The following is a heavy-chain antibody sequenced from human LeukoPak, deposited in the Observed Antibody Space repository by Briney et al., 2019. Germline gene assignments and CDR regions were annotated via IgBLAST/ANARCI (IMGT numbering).Heavy chain of an antibody. Sequence: GGSLRLSCAASGFTVSSNYMSRVRQAPGTGLEWASVIYSGGSTYYADSVKGRFTISRDNSKNTLYLQMNSLRAEDTAVYYCARDHRWLRYFDYWGQGTLVTVSS. J-gene: IGHJ4*02. CDR1: GFTVSSNY. V-gene: IGHV3-53*01. CDR3: ARDHRWLRYFDY. D-gene: IGHD5-24*01. CDR2: IYSGGST.